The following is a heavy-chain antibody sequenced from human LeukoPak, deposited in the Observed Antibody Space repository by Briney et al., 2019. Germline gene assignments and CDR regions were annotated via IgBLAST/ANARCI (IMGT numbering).Heavy chain of an antibody. CDR1: GGTFSNYA. Sequence: SVKVSCKDSGGTFSNYAISWVRQAPGQGLEWMGGIITNYGTTNYAQKYQGRVTITADESTTTVYMELSSLRSEDTAVYYCASPRTYYDFWRGYPPFDYWGQGTLVTVSS. CDR3: ASPRTYYDFWRGYPPFDY. J-gene: IGHJ4*02. V-gene: IGHV1-69*13. CDR2: IITNYGTT. D-gene: IGHD3-3*01.